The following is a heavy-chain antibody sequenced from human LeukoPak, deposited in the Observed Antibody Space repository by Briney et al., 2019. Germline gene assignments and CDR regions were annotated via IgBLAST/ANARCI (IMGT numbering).Heavy chain of an antibody. CDR1: GFTFSSYG. CDR3: AKGRQQWWTFDALDI. Sequence: GRTLRLSCVASGFTFSSYGMHWVRQAPGKGLEWVTLISYDGSKKYYADSMKGRFTISRDNSKNTLYLQMNSLIPDDTAMYYCAKGRQQWWTFDALDIWGQGTMVTVSS. V-gene: IGHV3-30*18. J-gene: IGHJ3*02. D-gene: IGHD5-18*01. CDR2: ISYDGSKK.